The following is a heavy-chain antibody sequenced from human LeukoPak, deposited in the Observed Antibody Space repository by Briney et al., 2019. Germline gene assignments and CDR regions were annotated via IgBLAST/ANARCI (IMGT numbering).Heavy chain of an antibody. Sequence: ASVKVSCKASGYTFTSYGISWVRQAPGQGLEWMGWISAYNGNTNYAQKLQGRVTMTTDTSTSTAYMELRSLRSDDTAVYYCARIILYDFWSGYSDYWGQGTLVTVSS. CDR2: ISAYNGNT. CDR3: ARIILYDFWSGYSDY. V-gene: IGHV1-18*01. J-gene: IGHJ4*02. CDR1: GYTFTSYG. D-gene: IGHD3-3*01.